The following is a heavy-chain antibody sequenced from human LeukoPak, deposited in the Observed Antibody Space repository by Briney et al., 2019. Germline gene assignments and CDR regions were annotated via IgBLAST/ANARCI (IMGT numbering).Heavy chain of an antibody. CDR1: GGSISDSRYY. J-gene: IGHJ4*02. V-gene: IGHV4-39*01. D-gene: IGHD3-16*01. CDR3: ARGGRADLGFFDY. Sequence: SETLSLTCTVSGGSISDSRYYWGWIRQPPGKGLEWIGSMYYSGSTYYNPSLESRVTISADASNNQFSLKLSSVTAADTAVYYCARGGRADLGFFDYWGQGTLVTVSS. CDR2: MYYSGST.